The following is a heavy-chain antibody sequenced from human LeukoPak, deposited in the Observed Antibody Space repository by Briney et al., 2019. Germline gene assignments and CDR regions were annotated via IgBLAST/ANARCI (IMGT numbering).Heavy chain of an antibody. D-gene: IGHD5-24*01. Sequence: VASVKVSCKASGGTFSNYEIRWVRQAPGQGPEWMGGINPIYNTVNHAQKFLGRVAITAHESTGTAYMELSSLRSEDTAVYYCARNRDGYTSGDYWGQGTLVTVSS. CDR3: ARNRDGYTSGDY. CDR1: GGTFSNYE. V-gene: IGHV1-69*01. CDR2: INPIYNTV. J-gene: IGHJ4*02.